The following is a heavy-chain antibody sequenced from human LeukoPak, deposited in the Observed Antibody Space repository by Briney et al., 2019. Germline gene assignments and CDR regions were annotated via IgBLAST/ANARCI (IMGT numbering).Heavy chain of an antibody. CDR3: ARGAYCSSGSCLSDLYYMDA. CDR1: GYTFTSYA. J-gene: IGHJ6*04. V-gene: IGHV7-4-1*02. CDR2: INTNTGNP. Sequence: ASVKVSCKASGYTFTSYAMNWVRQAPGQGLEWMGWINTNTGNPTYAQGFTGRFVFSLGTSVSTAYLQISSLKAEDTAVYYCARGAYCSSGSCLSDLYYMDAWGKGTTVTVSS. D-gene: IGHD2-15*01.